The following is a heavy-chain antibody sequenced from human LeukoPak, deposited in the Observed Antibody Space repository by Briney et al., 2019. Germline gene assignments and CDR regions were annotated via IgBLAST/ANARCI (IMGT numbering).Heavy chain of an antibody. Sequence: QPGGSLRLSCAASGFTFSDYWMHWVRQAPGKGLVWVSRIISDGSSASYADSVKGRFSSSRDNTKNTLYLEMNRLRAEDTAVYYCARDAKYGIDVWGQGTTVTVSS. V-gene: IGHV3-74*01. CDR3: ARDAKYGIDV. CDR2: IISDGSSA. CDR1: GFTFSDYW. J-gene: IGHJ6*02.